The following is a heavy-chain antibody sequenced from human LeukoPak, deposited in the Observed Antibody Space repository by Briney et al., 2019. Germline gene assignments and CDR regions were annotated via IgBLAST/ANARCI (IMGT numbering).Heavy chain of an antibody. CDR1: GGSISSGGYY. CDR3: ARLIAAAGDV. D-gene: IGHD6-13*01. CDR2: IYYSGST. Sequence: SQTLSLTCTVSGGSISSGGYYWSWIRQHPGKGLEWIGYIYYSGSTYYNPSLKSRVTISVDTSKNQFSLKLSSVTAADTAVYYCARLIAAAGDVWGQGTMVTVSS. J-gene: IGHJ3*01. V-gene: IGHV4-31*03.